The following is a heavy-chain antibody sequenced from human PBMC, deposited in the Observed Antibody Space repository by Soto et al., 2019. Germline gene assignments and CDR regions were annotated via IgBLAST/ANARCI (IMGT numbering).Heavy chain of an antibody. Sequence: GGSLRLSCTASGFTLGDYAMSWFRQAPGKGLEWVGFIRSKAYGGTTEYAASVKGRFTISRDDSKSIAYLQMNSLKTEDTAVYYCTREIFGVAPGYYYYMDVWGKGTTVTVSS. D-gene: IGHD3-3*01. CDR1: GFTLGDYA. V-gene: IGHV3-49*03. J-gene: IGHJ6*03. CDR2: IRSKAYGGTT. CDR3: TREIFGVAPGYYYYMDV.